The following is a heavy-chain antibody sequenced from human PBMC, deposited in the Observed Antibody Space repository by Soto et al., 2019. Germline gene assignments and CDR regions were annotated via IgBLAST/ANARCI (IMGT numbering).Heavy chain of an antibody. D-gene: IGHD6-19*01. Sequence: QVQLQESGPGLVKPSETLSLTCTVSGGSISSYYWSWIRQPPGKGLEWIGYIYYSGSTNYNPSLKSRVTISVDTSKNQFSLKLSSVTAADTAVYYCVRGKQWLGYWGQGTLVTVSS. J-gene: IGHJ4*02. CDR2: IYYSGST. V-gene: IGHV4-59*01. CDR3: VRGKQWLGY. CDR1: GGSISSYY.